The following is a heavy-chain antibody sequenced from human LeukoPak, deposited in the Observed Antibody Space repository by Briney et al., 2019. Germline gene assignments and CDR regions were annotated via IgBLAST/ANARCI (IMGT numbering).Heavy chain of an antibody. J-gene: IGHJ4*02. Sequence: PGGSLRLSCAASGFTFSSYAMSWVRQAPGKGLEWVSAISGSGGSTYYADSVKGRFTISRDNSKNTLYLQMNSLRAEDTAVYYCAKDPLGYYYDSSGYFDYWGQGTLVTVSS. CDR2: ISGSGGST. D-gene: IGHD3-22*01. V-gene: IGHV3-23*01. CDR1: GFTFSSYA. CDR3: AKDPLGYYYDSSGYFDY.